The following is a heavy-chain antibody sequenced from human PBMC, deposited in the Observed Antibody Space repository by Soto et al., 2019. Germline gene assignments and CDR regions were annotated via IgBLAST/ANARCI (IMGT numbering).Heavy chain of an antibody. J-gene: IGHJ6*03. CDR1: GFTFSSYG. CDR3: AKEEYCSSTSCLTFALYYYMDV. CDR2: ISYDGSNK. Sequence: GGSLRLSCAASGFTFSSYGMHWVRQAPGKGLEWVAVISYDGSNKYYADSVKGRFTISRDNSKNTLYLQMNSLRAEDTAVYYCAKEEYCSSTSCLTFALYYYMDVWGKGTTVTVSS. V-gene: IGHV3-30*18. D-gene: IGHD2-2*01.